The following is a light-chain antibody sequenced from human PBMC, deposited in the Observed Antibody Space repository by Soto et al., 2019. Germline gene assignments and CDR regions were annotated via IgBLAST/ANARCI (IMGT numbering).Light chain of an antibody. CDR1: QSVLYSSYNKSY. J-gene: IGKJ2*01. V-gene: IGKV4-1*01. Sequence: DVVMTQSPDSLSVSLGERATINCKSSQSVLYSSYNKSYLAWYQQKPGQPPKLLIYWASTRQSGVPDRFSGSGSGTDFTLTISSLQAEDVAVYYCQQHYSTPYTFGQGTKLEIK. CDR3: QQHYSTPYT. CDR2: WAS.